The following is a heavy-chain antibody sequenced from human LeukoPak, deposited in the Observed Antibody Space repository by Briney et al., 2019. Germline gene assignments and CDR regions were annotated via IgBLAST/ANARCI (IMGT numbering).Heavy chain of an antibody. CDR3: TKDPNGDYVGAFDP. CDR1: GFTFTSFA. J-gene: IGHJ5*02. V-gene: IGHV3-23*01. Sequence: PGGSLRLSCAASGFTFTSFAMTWVRQAPGKELEWVSSITGNHGATYNINSVRGRFTISRDNSQNTLYLQMNSLRAEDTAVYYCTKDPNGDYVGAFDPWGQGTVVTVSS. CDR2: ITGNHGAT. D-gene: IGHD4-17*01.